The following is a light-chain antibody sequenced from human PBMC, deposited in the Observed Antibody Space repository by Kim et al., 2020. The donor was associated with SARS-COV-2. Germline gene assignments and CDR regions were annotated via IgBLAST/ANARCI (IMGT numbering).Light chain of an antibody. V-gene: IGLV3-19*01. CDR3: NSGV. CDR2: GKN. J-gene: IGLJ1*01. CDR1: SLRSYY. Sequence: SSELTQDPAVSVALGQTVRITCQGDSLRSYYASWYQQKPGQAPVLVIYGKNNRPSGIPDRFSGSSSGNTASLTITGAQAEDEADYYCNSGVFGTGTKVTVL.